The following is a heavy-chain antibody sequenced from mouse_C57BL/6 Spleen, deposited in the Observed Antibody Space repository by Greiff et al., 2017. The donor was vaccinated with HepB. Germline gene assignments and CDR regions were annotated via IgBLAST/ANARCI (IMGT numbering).Heavy chain of an antibody. D-gene: IGHD2-2*01. CDR3: AKKEGGYDGGFAY. J-gene: IGHJ3*01. CDR2: IWRGGST. V-gene: IGHV2-5*01. Sequence: VKLMESGPGLVQPSQSLSITCTVSGFSLTSYGVHWVRQSPGKGLEWLGVIWRGGSTDYNAAFMSRLSITKDNSKSQVFFKMNSLQADDTAIYYCAKKEGGYDGGFAYWGQGTLVTVSA. CDR1: GFSLTSYG.